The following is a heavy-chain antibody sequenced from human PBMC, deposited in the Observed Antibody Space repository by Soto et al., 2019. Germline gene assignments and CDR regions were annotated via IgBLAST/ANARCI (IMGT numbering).Heavy chain of an antibody. D-gene: IGHD3-22*01. CDR3: ARDPLTDYYDSSGWASGAFDI. CDR2: IIPIFGTA. CDR1: GGTFSSYA. J-gene: IGHJ3*02. Sequence: SVKVSCKASGGTFSSYAISWVRQAPGQGLEWMGGIIPIFGTANYAQKFQGRVTITADESTSTAYMELSSLRSEDTAVYYCARDPLTDYYDSSGWASGAFDIWGHGTMVTVSS. V-gene: IGHV1-69*13.